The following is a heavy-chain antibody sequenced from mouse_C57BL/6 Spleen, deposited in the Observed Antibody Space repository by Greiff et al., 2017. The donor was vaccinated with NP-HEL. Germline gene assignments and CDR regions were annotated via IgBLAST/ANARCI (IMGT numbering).Heavy chain of an antibody. CDR1: GFTFSSYT. CDR3: ARHWDGNYESSYWYFDV. V-gene: IGHV5-9*01. D-gene: IGHD2-1*01. J-gene: IGHJ1*03. CDR2: ISGGGGNT. Sequence: DVMLVESGGGLVKPGGSLKLSCAASGFTFSSYTMSWVRQTPEKRLEWVATISGGGGNTYYPDSVKGRFTISRDNAKNTLYLQMSSLRSEDTALYYCARHWDGNYESSYWYFDVWGTGTTVTVSS.